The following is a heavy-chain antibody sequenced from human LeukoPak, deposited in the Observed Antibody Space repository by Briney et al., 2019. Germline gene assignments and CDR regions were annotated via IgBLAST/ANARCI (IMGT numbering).Heavy chain of an antibody. J-gene: IGHJ5*02. V-gene: IGHV4-4*07. Sequence: SETLSLTCTVSGGSISSYYWSWIRQPAGKGLEWIGRIYTSGSTNYNPSLKSRVTMSVDTSKNQFSLKLSSVTAADTAVYYCARGDPYDIPNWFDPWGQGTLVTVSS. CDR2: IYTSGST. CDR1: GGSISSYY. D-gene: IGHD3-9*01. CDR3: ARGDPYDIPNWFDP.